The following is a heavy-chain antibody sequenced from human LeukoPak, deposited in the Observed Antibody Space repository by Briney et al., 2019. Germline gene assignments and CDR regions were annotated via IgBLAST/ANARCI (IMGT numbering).Heavy chain of an antibody. J-gene: IGHJ3*02. Sequence: GGSLRLSCAASGSTVSSNYMTWVRQAPGKGLEWVSVIYSGGSTYYADSVKGRFTVSRDNSKNTLYLQMNSLRAEDTAVYYCARVRDGYNDAYDIWGQGTMVTVTS. CDR1: GSTVSSNY. D-gene: IGHD5-24*01. V-gene: IGHV3-53*01. CDR3: ARVRDGYNDAYDI. CDR2: IYSGGST.